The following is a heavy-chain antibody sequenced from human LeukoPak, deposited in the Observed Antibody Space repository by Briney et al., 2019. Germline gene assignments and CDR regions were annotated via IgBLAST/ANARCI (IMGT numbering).Heavy chain of an antibody. V-gene: IGHV5-51*01. CDR3: VSAPTYSTTWYSDY. D-gene: IGHD6-13*01. CDR2: TYPGDSDT. CDR1: GYSFTSYW. Sequence: GESLQISCKGSGYSFTSYWIGWVRQMPGKGLEWMGITYPGDSDTRYSPSFEGQVTISADKSISTAYLQWSSLKASDTAMYYCVSAPTYSTTWYSDYWGQGTLVSVSS. J-gene: IGHJ4*02.